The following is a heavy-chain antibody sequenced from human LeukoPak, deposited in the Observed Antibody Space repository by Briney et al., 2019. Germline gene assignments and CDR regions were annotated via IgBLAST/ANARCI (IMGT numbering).Heavy chain of an antibody. D-gene: IGHD1-26*01. Sequence: GGSLRLSCAASGFTFSSYAVSWVRQAPGKGLGWVSVISGSGGSTYYADSVKGRFTISRDNSKNTLYLQMNSLRAEDTAVYYCATYGSFDYWGQGTLVTVSS. CDR3: ATYGSFDY. CDR2: ISGSGGST. V-gene: IGHV3-23*01. CDR1: GFTFSSYA. J-gene: IGHJ4*02.